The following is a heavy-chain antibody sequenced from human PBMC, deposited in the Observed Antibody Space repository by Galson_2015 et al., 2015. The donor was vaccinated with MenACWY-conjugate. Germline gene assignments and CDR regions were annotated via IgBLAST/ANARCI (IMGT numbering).Heavy chain of an antibody. J-gene: IGHJ6*02. Sequence: SLRLSCAASGFTFGRYSMNWVRQAPGKGLEWISYISSSSSPIHYADSVRGRFTISRDNAKNSLYLEMNSLRAEDTAVYCCARDLDAHEYGDNYGMDVWGQGTTVTVSS. CDR2: ISSSSSPI. CDR3: ARDLDAHEYGDNYGMDV. CDR1: GFTFGRYS. V-gene: IGHV3-48*04. D-gene: IGHD4-17*01.